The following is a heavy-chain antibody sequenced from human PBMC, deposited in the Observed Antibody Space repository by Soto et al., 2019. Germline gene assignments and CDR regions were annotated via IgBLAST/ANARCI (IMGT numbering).Heavy chain of an antibody. Sequence: ASVKVSCKASGYTFINFDISRVRQAAGQGLEWLGWMNPGSGKTGYASKFQGRVAMTRDASTGTSHLELSSLTSDDAAVYYCARMASAGTLNWFDPWGQGTLVTV. CDR3: ARMASAGTLNWFDP. V-gene: IGHV1-8*02. CDR2: MNPGSGKT. CDR1: GYTFINFD. J-gene: IGHJ5*02. D-gene: IGHD6-13*01.